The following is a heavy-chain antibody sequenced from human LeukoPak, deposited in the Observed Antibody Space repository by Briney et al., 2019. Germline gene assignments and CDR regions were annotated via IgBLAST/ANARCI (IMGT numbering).Heavy chain of an antibody. D-gene: IGHD3-16*01. J-gene: IGHJ1*01. V-gene: IGHV3-23*01. CDR2: ISGRDSTT. CDR1: GYTFSSYA. CDR3: AKDDDWGRYKH. Sequence: SGGSLRLSCAASGYTFSSYAMSWVRQAPGKGLEWVSGISGRDSTTYYADSVKGRFTISRENFKNTLSLQVNSLRAEDTAMYYCAKDDDWGRYKHWGQGTLVTVSS.